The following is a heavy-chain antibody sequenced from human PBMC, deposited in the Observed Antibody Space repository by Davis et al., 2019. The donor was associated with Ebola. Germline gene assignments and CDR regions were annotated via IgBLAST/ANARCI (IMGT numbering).Heavy chain of an antibody. V-gene: IGHV3-11*01. CDR3: VSLLH. CDR2: ISYSGATI. Sequence: GESLKISCTASGFTVSSNHMSWVRQAPGKGLEWVAYISYSGATIYYADSVKGRFTISRDNAKNSLHLQMNSLRVEDTAMYYCVSLLHWGQGARVTVSS. J-gene: IGHJ4*02. CDR1: GFTVSSNH.